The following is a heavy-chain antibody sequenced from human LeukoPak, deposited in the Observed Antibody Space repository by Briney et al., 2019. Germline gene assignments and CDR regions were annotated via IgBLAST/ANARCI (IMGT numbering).Heavy chain of an antibody. V-gene: IGHV3-23*01. J-gene: IGHJ4*02. CDR2: ISGSGGST. CDR3: AKWVVVAATPSYFDY. D-gene: IGHD2-15*01. CDR1: GFTFSNGW. Sequence: PGGSLRLSCAASGFTFSNGWMSWVRQAPGKGLEWVSAISGSGGSTYYSDSVKGRFTISRDNSKNTLYLQMNSLRAEDTAVYYCAKWVVVAATPSYFDYWGQGTLVTVSS.